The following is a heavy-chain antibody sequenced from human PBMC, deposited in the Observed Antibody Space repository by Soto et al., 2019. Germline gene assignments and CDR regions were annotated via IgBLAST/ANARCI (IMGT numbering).Heavy chain of an antibody. CDR1: GGTFSSYA. J-gene: IGHJ6*02. CDR2: IIPIFGTA. CDR3: ARDIIVVVPAAMDYYYGMDV. V-gene: IGHV1-69*01. Sequence: QVQLVQSGAEVKKPGSSVKVSCKASGGTFSSYAISWVRQAPGQGLEWMGGIIPIFGTANYAQKFQGRVTITADESTSTDYMELSSLRSEDTAVYYCARDIIVVVPAAMDYYYGMDVWGQGTTVTVSS. D-gene: IGHD2-2*01.